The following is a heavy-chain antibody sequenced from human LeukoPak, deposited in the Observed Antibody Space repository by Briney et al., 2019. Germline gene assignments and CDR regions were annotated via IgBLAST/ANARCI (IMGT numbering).Heavy chain of an antibody. CDR3: ARGGGTRGCSFGYMDY. D-gene: IGHD5-18*01. V-gene: IGHV4-31*03. CDR1: GGSIGNPSYY. J-gene: IGHJ4*02. Sequence: SETLSLTCTVSGGSIGNPSYYWTWIRQHPGKGLQWIGYIYYSGSTYYNPSLKSRVTMSVDTSKNQFSLNLISVTAADTADYYCARGGGTRGCSFGYMDYWGQGTLVTVSS. CDR2: IYYSGST.